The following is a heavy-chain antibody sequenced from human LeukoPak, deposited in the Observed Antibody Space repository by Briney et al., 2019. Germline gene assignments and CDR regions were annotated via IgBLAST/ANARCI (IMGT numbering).Heavy chain of an antibody. Sequence: GASVEVSGKASGYTVINYDINWVRQATGQGGGWRGWVNPNSGHTGYAQEFQGRVTITRSTSINTAYMELSSLRSEDTAVFYCARSIPLWKELRGDWLDPWGEGTQVTVSS. V-gene: IGHV1-8*03. J-gene: IGHJ5*02. CDR1: GYTVINYD. CDR3: ARSIPLWKELRGDWLDP. D-gene: IGHD3-10*01. CDR2: VNPNSGHT.